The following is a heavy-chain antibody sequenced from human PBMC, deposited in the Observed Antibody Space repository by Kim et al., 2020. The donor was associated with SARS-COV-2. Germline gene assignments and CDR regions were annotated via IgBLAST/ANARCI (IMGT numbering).Heavy chain of an antibody. J-gene: IGHJ6*02. CDR1: GDTLTQLS. Sequence: ASVKVSCKVSGDTLTQLSMHWVRQAPGKGLEWMGGFDPEEGEIIYAQKFQGRVTMTEDTSTDTAYMELSSLRSEDTAVYYCATDSDRQQLVYYYYYGLDVWGQRTTVTVSS. V-gene: IGHV1-24*01. CDR2: FDPEEGEI. CDR3: ATDSDRQQLVYYYYYGLDV. D-gene: IGHD6-13*01.